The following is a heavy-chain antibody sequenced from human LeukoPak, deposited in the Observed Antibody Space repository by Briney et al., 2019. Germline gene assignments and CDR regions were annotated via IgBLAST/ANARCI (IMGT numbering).Heavy chain of an antibody. CDR3: ASDSLYGDYFDY. Sequence: GGSLRLSCAASGFTFSSYSMNWVRQAPGKGLEWVSSISSSSSYIYYTDSVKGRFTISRDNAKDSLYLQMNSLRAEDTAVYYCASDSLYGDYFDYWGQGTLVTVSS. J-gene: IGHJ4*02. V-gene: IGHV3-21*01. CDR2: ISSSSSYI. D-gene: IGHD4-17*01. CDR1: GFTFSSYS.